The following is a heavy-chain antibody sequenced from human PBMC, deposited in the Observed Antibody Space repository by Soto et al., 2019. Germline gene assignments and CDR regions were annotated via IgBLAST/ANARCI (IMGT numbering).Heavy chain of an antibody. J-gene: IGHJ6*02. CDR2: IIPIFGTA. D-gene: IGHD2-2*01. CDR1: GGTFSSYA. V-gene: IGHV1-69*13. Sequence: SVKVSCKASGGTFSSYAISWVRQAPGQGLEWMGGIIPIFGTANYAQKFQGRVTITADESTSTAYMELSSLRSEDTAVYYCARDIPPGVVPADEAHYYYYGMDVWGQGTTVTVSS. CDR3: ARDIPPGVVPADEAHYYYYGMDV.